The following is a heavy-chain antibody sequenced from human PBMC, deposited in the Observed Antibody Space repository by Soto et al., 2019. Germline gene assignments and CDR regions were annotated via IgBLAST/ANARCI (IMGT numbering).Heavy chain of an antibody. CDR2: ISKSDYT. J-gene: IGHJ4*02. CDR1: GFAFSNYG. Sequence: SGGSLRLSCTVSGFAFSNYGINWVRQAPGKGLEWVPSISKSDYTYYSDSVKGRFTISRDNAKNSVSLQMNTLRVEDTAVYYCAREDSIIIPAVSDFWGQGTLVTVSS. D-gene: IGHD2-2*01. CDR3: AREDSIIIPAVSDF. V-gene: IGHV3-21*01.